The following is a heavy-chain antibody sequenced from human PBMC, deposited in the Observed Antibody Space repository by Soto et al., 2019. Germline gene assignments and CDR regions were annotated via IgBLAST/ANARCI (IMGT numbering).Heavy chain of an antibody. CDR3: AALYYYDSSGYYGAFDI. V-gene: IGHV3-23*01. CDR2: ISGSGGST. CDR1: GFTFSSYA. Sequence: GSLSLSYAASGFTFSSYAMSWVRQAPGKGLEWVSAISGSGGSTYYADSVKGRFTISRDNSKNTLYLQMNSLRAEDTAVYYCAALYYYDSSGYYGAFDIWGQGTMVTVSS. J-gene: IGHJ3*02. D-gene: IGHD3-22*01.